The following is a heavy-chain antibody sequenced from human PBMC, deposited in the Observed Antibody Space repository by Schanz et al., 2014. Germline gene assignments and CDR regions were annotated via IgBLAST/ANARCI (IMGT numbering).Heavy chain of an antibody. CDR2: ISSGGGST. D-gene: IGHD3-10*01. V-gene: IGHV3-23*01. J-gene: IGHJ4*02. Sequence: EVQLLESGGGLVQPGGSLRLSCASSGFSFTTYAMSWVRQAPGKGLEWVSSISSGGGSTYYADSVKGRFTISRDNSKNTLYLQMKSLRPEDTAVYYCARGGFGEVSYFDYWGQGTLVTVSS. CDR3: ARGGFGEVSYFDY. CDR1: GFSFTTYA.